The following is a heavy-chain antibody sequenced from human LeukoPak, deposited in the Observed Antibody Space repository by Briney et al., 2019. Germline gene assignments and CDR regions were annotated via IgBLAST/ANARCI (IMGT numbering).Heavy chain of an antibody. CDR1: GGTFSSYA. Sequence: SVKVSCKASGGTFSSYAISWVRQAPGQGLEWMGGIIPIFGTANYAQKFQGRVTITADESTSTAYMELSSLRSEDTAVYYCASAATMIKGFDYWGQGTLVTVSS. V-gene: IGHV1-69*13. D-gene: IGHD5-24*01. CDR2: IIPIFGTA. CDR3: ASAATMIKGFDY. J-gene: IGHJ4*02.